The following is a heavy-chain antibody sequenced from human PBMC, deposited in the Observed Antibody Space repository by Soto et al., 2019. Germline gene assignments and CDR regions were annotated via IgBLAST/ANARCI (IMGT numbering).Heavy chain of an antibody. J-gene: IGHJ5*02. CDR1: GYTFSSYY. V-gene: IGHV1-46*01. Sequence: ASVKVSCKASGYTFSSYYIHWVRQAPGQGLEWMGIINPNVDSTSYAQIFQGRVTITRDTSTNTVYMELRSLRSDDTAVYYCARVVYDQWLVSRWFDPWG. CDR2: INPNVDST. CDR3: ARVVYDQWLVSRWFDP. D-gene: IGHD6-19*01.